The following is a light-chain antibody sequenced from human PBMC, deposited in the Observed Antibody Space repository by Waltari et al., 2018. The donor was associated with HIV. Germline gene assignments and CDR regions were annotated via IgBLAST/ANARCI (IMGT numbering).Light chain of an antibody. V-gene: IGLV2-14*01. J-gene: IGLJ3*02. Sequence: QSALTQPASVSGSPGQSITISCTGTSDLRHYNSVSWYQHHPGNAPKSIIYEVSNRPSGVSSRFSGSISGNTASLTISGLQAEDEADYFCSSYISSASPEFGGGTKVTVL. CDR3: SSYISSASPE. CDR1: SDLRHYNS. CDR2: EVS.